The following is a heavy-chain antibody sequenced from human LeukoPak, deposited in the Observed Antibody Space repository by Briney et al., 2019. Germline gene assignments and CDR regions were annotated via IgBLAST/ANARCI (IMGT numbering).Heavy chain of an antibody. J-gene: IGHJ4*02. Sequence: PSDTLSLTCTVSGGSISSYYCSWIRQPPGKGLEWIGYIYYSGSTNYNPSLKSRVTISVDTSKNQFSLKLSSVTAADTAVYYCARGDCSGGSCYSFWGTRPVGYFDYWGQGNLVTVSS. D-gene: IGHD2-15*01. CDR1: GGSISSYY. V-gene: IGHV4-59*08. CDR2: IYYSGST. CDR3: ARGDCSGGSCYSFWGTRPVGYFDY.